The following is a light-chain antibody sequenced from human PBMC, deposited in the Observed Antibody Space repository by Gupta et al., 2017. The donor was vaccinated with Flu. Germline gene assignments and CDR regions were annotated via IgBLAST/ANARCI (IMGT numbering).Light chain of an antibody. Sequence: GTLSVSPGESATLSCRASQNVRTNLAWYQQKPGQAPRLLIFGASTRDIGIPARFSGSGFGTEFTLTISSRQSEDFALYYCQQYSDWPPDTFGQGTKVEI. CDR1: QNVRTN. J-gene: IGKJ2*01. V-gene: IGKV3-15*01. CDR3: QQYSDWPPDT. CDR2: GAS.